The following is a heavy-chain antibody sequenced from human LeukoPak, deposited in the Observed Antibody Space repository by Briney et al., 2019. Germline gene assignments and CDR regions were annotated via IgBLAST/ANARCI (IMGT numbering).Heavy chain of an antibody. D-gene: IGHD5-12*01. CDR2: IYSGGST. V-gene: IGHV3-53*01. CDR3: AREEYSGYDLGY. CDR1: GFTVSSNY. Sequence: GGSLRLSCAASGFTVSSNYMSWVRQAPGKGLEWVSVIYSGGSTYYADSVKGRFPISRDNSKNTLYLQMNSLRAEDTAVYYCAREEYSGYDLGYWGQGTLVTVSS. J-gene: IGHJ4*02.